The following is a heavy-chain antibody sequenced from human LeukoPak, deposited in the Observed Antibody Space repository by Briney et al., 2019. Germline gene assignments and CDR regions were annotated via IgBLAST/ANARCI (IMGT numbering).Heavy chain of an antibody. CDR1: GGSISSYY. J-gene: IGHJ6*03. CDR3: ARDFHDYGDYEGEYYYYYYMDV. V-gene: IGHV4-4*07. Sequence: SETLSLTCTVSGGSISSYYWSWIWQPAGKGLEWIGRIYTSGSTNYNPSLKSRVTMSVDTSKNQFSLKLSSVTAADTAVYYCARDFHDYGDYEGEYYYYYYMDVWGKGTTVTVSS. CDR2: IYTSGST. D-gene: IGHD4-17*01.